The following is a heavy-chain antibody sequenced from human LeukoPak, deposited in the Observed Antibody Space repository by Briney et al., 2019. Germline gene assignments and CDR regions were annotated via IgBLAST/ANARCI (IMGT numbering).Heavy chain of an antibody. CDR3: ARDFGSYYGSAFDI. V-gene: IGHV3-48*03. CDR1: GFTFSSYE. D-gene: IGHD1-26*01. CDR2: ISSSGSTI. J-gene: IGHJ3*02. Sequence: PGGSLRLSCAASGFTFSSYEMNWVRQAPGKGLEWVSYISSSGSTIYYADSVKGRFTISRDNAKNSLYLQMNGLRAEDTAVYYCARDFGSYYGSAFDIGGQGTMVTVLS.